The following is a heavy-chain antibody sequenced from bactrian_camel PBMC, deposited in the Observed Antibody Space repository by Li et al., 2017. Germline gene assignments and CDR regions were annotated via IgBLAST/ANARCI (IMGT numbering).Heavy chain of an antibody. CDR2: ISGDGSA. D-gene: IGHD5*01. J-gene: IGHJ6*01. V-gene: IGHV3S56*01. CDR3: GADVGWLGPVRCGASDFGH. CDR1: GLTPEDSD. Sequence: VQLVESGGGSVQAGGSLRLSCTVSGLTPEDSDMGWYRQFNGDDCELISVISGDGSAHYTDSVKGRFTISQDKAKNTVTLQMNSLKIEDTGVCYCGADVGWLGPVRCGASDFGHWGQGTQVTVS.